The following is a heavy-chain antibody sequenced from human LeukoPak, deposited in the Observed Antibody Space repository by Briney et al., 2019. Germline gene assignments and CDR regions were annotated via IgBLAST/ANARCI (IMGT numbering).Heavy chain of an antibody. CDR1: GGTFSSYA. J-gene: IGHJ3*02. CDR2: IIPIFGTA. Sequence: SVKVSCKASGGTFSSYAISWVRQAPGQGLEWMGGIIPIFGTANYAQKFQGRVTITTDVSTSTAYMELSSLRSEDTAVYYCARDASNHDAFDIWGQGTMVTVSS. V-gene: IGHV1-69*05. CDR3: ARDASNHDAFDI.